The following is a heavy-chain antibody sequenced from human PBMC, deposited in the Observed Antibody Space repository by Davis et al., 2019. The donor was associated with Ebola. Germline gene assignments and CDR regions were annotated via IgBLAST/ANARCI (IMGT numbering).Heavy chain of an antibody. J-gene: IGHJ3*02. CDR1: GYTFTNYG. Sequence: ASVQVSRQASGYTFTNYGISWVRQAPRQGLEWVGWISNYNGNTHYGKKYQGRVTMTTDTFTSTAYMELRSLRSDDAAVYYCARDREGEYDIWGQGTMVIVSS. D-gene: IGHD3-16*01. V-gene: IGHV1-18*01. CDR3: ARDREGEYDI. CDR2: ISNYNGNT.